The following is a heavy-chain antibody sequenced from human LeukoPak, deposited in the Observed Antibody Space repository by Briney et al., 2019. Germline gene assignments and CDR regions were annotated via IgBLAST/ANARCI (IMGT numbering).Heavy chain of an antibody. V-gene: IGHV3-7*03. Sequence: PGGSLRLSCAVSVFALSSHSMTWVRQVPGRGPERVANVNRDGSETYYLDSVKGRFTISKDNAKNSLYLQMNSLRAEDTALYHCARNNGMDVWGQGTTVIVSS. J-gene: IGHJ6*02. CDR1: VFALSSHS. CDR3: ARNNGMDV. CDR2: VNRDGSET.